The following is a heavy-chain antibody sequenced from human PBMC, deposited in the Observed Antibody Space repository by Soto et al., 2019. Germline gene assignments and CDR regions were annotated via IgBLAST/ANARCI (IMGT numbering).Heavy chain of an antibody. V-gene: IGHV5-51*01. CDR1: GYTFSRYL. CDR2: IYPGDSDT. Sequence: GESLNLSCRVSGYTFSRYLSGWVLQMPGEGLEWLGVIYPGDSDTRYSPSFQGQVTISADKSINTAYLQWGSLKASDSAIYYCARSAGNAGSFSEYWGQGTLVTVSS. CDR3: ARSAGNAGSFSEY. J-gene: IGHJ4*02. D-gene: IGHD2-15*01.